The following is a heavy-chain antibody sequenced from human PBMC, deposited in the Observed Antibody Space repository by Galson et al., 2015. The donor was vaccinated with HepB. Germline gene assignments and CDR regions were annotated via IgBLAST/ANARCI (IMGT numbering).Heavy chain of an antibody. CDR2: INSAGSST. CDR1: GFTFRSYW. Sequence: SLRLSCAASGFTFRSYWMHWVRQAPGKGLVWVSRINSAGSSTSYADSVKGRFTISRDTAKNTLYLQMNNLRAEDTAVYYCARDIVERAYGDPYSYYYYGLDVWGRGTTVTVSS. D-gene: IGHD4-17*01. J-gene: IGHJ6*02. V-gene: IGHV3-74*01. CDR3: ARDIVERAYGDPYSYYYYGLDV.